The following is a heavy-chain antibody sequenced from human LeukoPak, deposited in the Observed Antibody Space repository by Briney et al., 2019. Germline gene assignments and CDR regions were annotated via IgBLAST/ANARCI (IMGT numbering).Heavy chain of an antibody. CDR3: ARGIDYGDYVLDY. V-gene: IGHV3-21*01. Sequence: GGSLRLSCAAPGFTFSSYSMNWVRQAPGKGLEWVSSISSSSSYIYYADSVKGRFTISRDNAKNSLYLQMNSLRAEDTAVYYCARGIDYGDYVLDYWGQGTLVTVSS. D-gene: IGHD4-17*01. J-gene: IGHJ4*02. CDR1: GFTFSSYS. CDR2: ISSSSSYI.